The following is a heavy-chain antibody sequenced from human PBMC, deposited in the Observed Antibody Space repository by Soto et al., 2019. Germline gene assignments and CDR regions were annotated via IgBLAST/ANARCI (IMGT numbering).Heavy chain of an antibody. CDR1: GFTFGTSA. Sequence: QTQLVQSGPEMKKPGTSVKVSCKASGFTFGTSAIQWVRQARGHRLEWIGWIVVGTGSTNYAQKLKERVNSTRDKSTSTAFMELSSLISEDTAVYYCAADRRPTDPYKWVDPWGQGTLVTVSS. V-gene: IGHV1-58*02. D-gene: IGHD1-1*01. J-gene: IGHJ5*02. CDR2: IVVGTGST. CDR3: AADRRPTDPYKWVDP.